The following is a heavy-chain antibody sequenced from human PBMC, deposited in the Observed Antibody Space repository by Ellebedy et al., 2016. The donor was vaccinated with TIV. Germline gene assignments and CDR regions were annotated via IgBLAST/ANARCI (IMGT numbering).Heavy chain of an antibody. CDR3: ARSEAISWFDP. D-gene: IGHD2-2*02. V-gene: IGHV1-69*04. CDR2: IIPILGIA. Sequence: AASVKVSCKASGGTFSSYAISWVRQAPGQGLEWLGRIIPILGIANYAQKFQGRVTMTADKSTSTAYMELSSLRSEDTAVYYCARSEAISWFDPWGQGTLVTVSS. CDR1: GGTFSSYA. J-gene: IGHJ5*02.